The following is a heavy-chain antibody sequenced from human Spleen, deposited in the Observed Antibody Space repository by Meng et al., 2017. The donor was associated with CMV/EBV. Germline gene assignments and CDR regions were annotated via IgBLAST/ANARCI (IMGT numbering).Heavy chain of an antibody. CDR3: VRGLRITIFGVVSVFDY. V-gene: IGHV3-74*01. CDR2: INSDGSST. D-gene: IGHD3-3*01. CDR1: GFTFSSYW. Sequence: GESLKISCAASGFTFSSYWMHWVRQAPGKGLVWVSRINSDGSSTSYADSVKGRFTISRDNAKNTLYLQMDSLRAEDTAVYYCVRGLRITIFGVVSVFDYWGQGALVTVSS. J-gene: IGHJ4*02.